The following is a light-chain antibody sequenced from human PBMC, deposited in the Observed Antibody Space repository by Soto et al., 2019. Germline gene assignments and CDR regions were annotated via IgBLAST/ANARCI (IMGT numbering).Light chain of an antibody. J-gene: IGLJ2*01. CDR1: SGSVSTTYY. V-gene: IGLV8-61*01. CDR3: MLYMGGGLVV. CDR2: STN. Sequence: QTVVTQEPSFSVSPGGTVTLTCGLTSGSVSTTYYPSWYQHTPGHAPRTLIYSTNIRSSGVPDRFSGSILGNKAALTITGAQADDESDYHCMLYMGGGLVVFGGGTKLTVL.